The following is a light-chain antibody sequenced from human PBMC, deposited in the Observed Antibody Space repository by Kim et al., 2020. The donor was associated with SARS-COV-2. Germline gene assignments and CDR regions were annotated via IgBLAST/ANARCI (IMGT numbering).Light chain of an antibody. CDR3: SSYTSSSTFYV. Sequence: QSITISCTGTRSDVGGYNYVSWYQQHPGKAPKLMIYDVSNRPSGVSNRFSGSKSGNTASLTISGLQAEDEADYYCSSYTSSSTFYVFGTGTKVTVL. CDR2: DVS. J-gene: IGLJ1*01. CDR1: RSDVGGYNY. V-gene: IGLV2-14*03.